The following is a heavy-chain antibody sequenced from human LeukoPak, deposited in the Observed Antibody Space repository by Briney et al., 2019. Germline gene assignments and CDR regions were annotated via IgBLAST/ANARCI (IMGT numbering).Heavy chain of an antibody. D-gene: IGHD4-17*01. CDR3: AREDPQTTVPEGMDV. CDR1: GGSISYYY. Sequence: SETLSLTCTVAGGSISYYYWSWIRQSPGKGLEWIGYIYYSGTTNYNPSLKSRVTISVDTSKNQFSLQLRSVTAADTAVYYCAREDPQTTVPEGMDVWGQGTTVTVSS. J-gene: IGHJ6*02. CDR2: IYYSGTT. V-gene: IGHV4-59*01.